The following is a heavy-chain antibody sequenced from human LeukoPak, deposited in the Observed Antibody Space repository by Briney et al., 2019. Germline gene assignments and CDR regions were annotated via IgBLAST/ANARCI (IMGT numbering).Heavy chain of an antibody. CDR1: GFTFDDYA. CDR3: AKVLVPRSVPAATGYHDACDI. J-gene: IGHJ3*02. D-gene: IGHD2-2*01. CDR2: ISWNSGSI. V-gene: IGHV3-9*01. Sequence: GRSLRLSCAASGFTFDDYAMLWARHAPGKGLEWVPDISWNSGSILHAVPVKARFNISRDNAKNSLYPQMHRLSAEDTALYHRAKVLVPRSVPAATGYHDACDIWGQGKRVTVSS.